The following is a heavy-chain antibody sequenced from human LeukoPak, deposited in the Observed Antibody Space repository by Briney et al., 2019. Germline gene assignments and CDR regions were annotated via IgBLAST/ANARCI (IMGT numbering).Heavy chain of an antibody. Sequence: GGSLRLSCAASGFTFSGYCMSWVRQAPGKGLEWVANIKQNGSEKYYADSVKGRFTISRDNAKNSLYLEMNSLRAEDTAVYYCAREAGGYSGYDYYYFDYWGQGTLVTVSS. CDR3: AREAGGYSGYDYYYFDY. V-gene: IGHV3-7*01. J-gene: IGHJ4*02. D-gene: IGHD5-12*01. CDR2: IKQNGSEK. CDR1: GFTFSGYC.